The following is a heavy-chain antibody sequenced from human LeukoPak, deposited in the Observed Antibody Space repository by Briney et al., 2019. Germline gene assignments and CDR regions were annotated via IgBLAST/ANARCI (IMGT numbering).Heavy chain of an antibody. J-gene: IGHJ4*02. D-gene: IGHD2-21*02. Sequence: PGGSLRLSCAASGFTFSSYAMSWVRQAPGKGLEWVSAISGSGGSTYYADSVKGRFTISRDNSKNTLYLQMNSLRAEDTAVYYCAKIGCGGDCYTLADYWGQGTLVTVSS. CDR1: GFTFSSYA. CDR2: ISGSGGST. V-gene: IGHV3-23*01. CDR3: AKIGCGGDCYTLADY.